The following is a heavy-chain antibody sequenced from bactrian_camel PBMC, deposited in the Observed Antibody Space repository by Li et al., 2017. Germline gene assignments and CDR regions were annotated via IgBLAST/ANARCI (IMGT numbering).Heavy chain of an antibody. CDR2: IERDGER. J-gene: IGHJ4*01. CDR3: AAALGCSWVQMLGSRY. D-gene: IGHD3*01. CDR1: GHSRGSNC. Sequence: VQLVESGGGSVQTGGSLRLSCKVSGHSRGSNCVGWFRQAPGKEREGVASIERDGERRYAESVKGRFTISKDNDKNTLSLQMNSLKPEDTGWYFCAAALGCSWVQMLGSRYWGQGTQVTVS. V-gene: IGHV3S55*01.